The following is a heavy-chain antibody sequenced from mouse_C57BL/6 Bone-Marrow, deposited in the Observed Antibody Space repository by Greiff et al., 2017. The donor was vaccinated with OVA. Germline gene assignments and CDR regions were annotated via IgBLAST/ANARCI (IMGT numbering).Heavy chain of an antibody. D-gene: IGHD4-1*01. V-gene: IGHV1-69*01. CDR1: GYTFTSYW. CDR2: IAPSDSYT. J-gene: IGHJ3*01. Sequence: QVQLQQPGAELVMPGASVKLSCKASGYTFTSYWMHWVKQRPGQGLEWIGEIAPSDSYTNYNQKFQGKSTLTVDKSSSTAYMQLSSLTSEDSAVYYCARELGETFAYWGQGTLVTVSA. CDR3: ARELGETFAY.